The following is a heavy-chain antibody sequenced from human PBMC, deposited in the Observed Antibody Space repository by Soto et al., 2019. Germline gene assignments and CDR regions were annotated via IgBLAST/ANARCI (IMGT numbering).Heavy chain of an antibody. V-gene: IGHV1-69*12. Sequence: QVQLVQSGAEVKKPGSSEKVSCKASGGTFSSYAISWVRQAPGQGLEWMGGIIPIFGTANYAQKFQGRVTITADESTSTAYMELSSLRSEDTAVYYCASGGSRDYGDPYYFDYWGQGTLVTVSS. CDR3: ASGGSRDYGDPYYFDY. D-gene: IGHD4-17*01. CDR2: IIPIFGTA. CDR1: GGTFSSYA. J-gene: IGHJ4*02.